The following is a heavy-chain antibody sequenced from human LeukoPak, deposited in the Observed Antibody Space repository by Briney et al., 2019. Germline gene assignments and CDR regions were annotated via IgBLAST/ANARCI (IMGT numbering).Heavy chain of an antibody. CDR3: VGVGERGVFDY. Sequence: SETLSLTCTVSGGSISSYYWSWIRQPPGKGLEWIGYIYYSGSTNYNPSLESRVTISVDTSKNQFSLKLSSVTAADTAVYYCVGVGERGVFDYWGQGTLVTVSS. CDR1: GGSISSYY. D-gene: IGHD3-16*01. V-gene: IGHV4-59*01. CDR2: IYYSGST. J-gene: IGHJ4*02.